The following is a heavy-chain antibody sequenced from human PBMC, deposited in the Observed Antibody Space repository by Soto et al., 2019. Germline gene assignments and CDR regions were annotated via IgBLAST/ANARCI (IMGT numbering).Heavy chain of an antibody. V-gene: IGHV3-23*01. Sequence: GGSLRLSCAASGFTFSSYAMSWVRQAPGKGLEWVSAISGSGGSTYYADSVKGRFTISRDNSKNTLYLQMNSLRAEDTAVYYCEKAPAAVYYYGMDVWGQGTTVTASS. J-gene: IGHJ6*02. CDR1: GFTFSSYA. CDR3: EKAPAAVYYYGMDV. CDR2: ISGSGGST. D-gene: IGHD6-13*01.